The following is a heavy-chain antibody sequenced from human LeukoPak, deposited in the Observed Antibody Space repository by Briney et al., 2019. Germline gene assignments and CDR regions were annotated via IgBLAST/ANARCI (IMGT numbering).Heavy chain of an antibody. V-gene: IGHV1-2*02. CDR1: GYTFTGYY. CDR2: INPNSGGT. CDR3: AREGIDYGGNSVYGL. D-gene: IGHD4-23*01. Sequence: DAVKVSCKASGYTFTGYYMHWVRQAPGQGLEWMGWINPNSGGTYYAQKFQGRVTMTSDTSISTAYMELSRLRSDDTAVYFCAREGIDYGGNSVYGLWGQGTLVTVSS. J-gene: IGHJ4*02.